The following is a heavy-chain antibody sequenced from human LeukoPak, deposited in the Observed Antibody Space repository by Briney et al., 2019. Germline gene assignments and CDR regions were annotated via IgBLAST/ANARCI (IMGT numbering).Heavy chain of an antibody. V-gene: IGHV3-15*01. Sequence: GGSLRLSCAASGFTFSNAWMSWVRLAPGKGLEWVGRIKSKTDGGTTDYAAPVKGRFTISRDDSKNTLYLQMNSLKTEDTAVYYCTTMTRLLYYFDYWGQGTLVTVSS. D-gene: IGHD2/OR15-2a*01. CDR2: IKSKTDGGTT. CDR1: GFTFSNAW. J-gene: IGHJ4*02. CDR3: TTMTRLLYYFDY.